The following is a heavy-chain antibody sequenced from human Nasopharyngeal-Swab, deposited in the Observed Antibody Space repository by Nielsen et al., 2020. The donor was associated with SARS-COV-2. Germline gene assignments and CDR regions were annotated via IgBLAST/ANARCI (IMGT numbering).Heavy chain of an antibody. CDR3: ASEGSGVFGVVIYAFDL. CDR1: GYTLTVLP. J-gene: IGHJ3*01. D-gene: IGHD3-3*01. V-gene: IGHV1-24*01. CDR2: VVPEDGEP. Sequence: ALVKVSCKVSGYTLTVLPIHWVRQAPGKGLEWLGTVVPEDGEPIYAQNFQGRVTMTEDTSTYTAYLELSSLRSEDTAVYYCASEGSGVFGVVIYAFDLWGQGTLVTVSS.